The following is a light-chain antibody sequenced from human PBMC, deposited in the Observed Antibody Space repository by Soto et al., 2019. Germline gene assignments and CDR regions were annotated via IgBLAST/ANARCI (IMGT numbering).Light chain of an antibody. CDR2: AAS. CDR1: QGIRND. V-gene: IGKV1-6*01. Sequence: AIQMTQSPSSLSASVGDRVTITCRASQGIRNDLGWYQQKPGKAHKLLIYAASILQSRVPSKFSGRGSGTDFTRTISSLQPEDFATYYCLQDYNYPYTFGQGTKLEIK. J-gene: IGKJ2*01. CDR3: LQDYNYPYT.